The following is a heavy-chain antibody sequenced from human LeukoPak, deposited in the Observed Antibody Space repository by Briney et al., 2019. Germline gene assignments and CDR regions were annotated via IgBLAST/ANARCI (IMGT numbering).Heavy chain of an antibody. CDR2: IIPIFGTA. J-gene: IGHJ4*02. V-gene: IGHV1-69*06. CDR3: ATLYYYDSSGNCNPCFDY. CDR1: GGTFSSYA. D-gene: IGHD3-22*01. Sequence: GASVKVSCKASGGTFSSYAISWVRQAPGQGLEWMGGIIPIFGTANYAQKFQGRVTITADKSTSTAYMELSSLRAEDTAVYYCATLYYYDSSGNCNPCFDYWGQGTLVTVSS.